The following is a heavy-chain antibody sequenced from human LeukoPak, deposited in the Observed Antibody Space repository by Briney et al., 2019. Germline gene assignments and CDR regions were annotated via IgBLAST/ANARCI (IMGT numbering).Heavy chain of an antibody. D-gene: IGHD6-13*01. J-gene: IGHJ6*03. CDR2: IYTSGST. CDR3: ARGCGSQDSSSWYVGRFYYYYYMDV. V-gene: IGHV4-4*07. CDR1: GGSISSCY. Sequence: SETLSLTCTVSGGSISSCYWSWIRQPAGKGLEWIGRIYTSGSTNYNPSLKSRVTMSVDTSKNQFSLKLSSVTAADTAVYYCARGCGSQDSSSWYVGRFYYYYYMDVWGKGTTVTVSS.